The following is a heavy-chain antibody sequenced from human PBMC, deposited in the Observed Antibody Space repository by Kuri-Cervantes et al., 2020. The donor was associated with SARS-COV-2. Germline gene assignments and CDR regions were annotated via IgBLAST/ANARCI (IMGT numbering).Heavy chain of an antibody. CDR2: IIPIFGTA. CDR3: ARWEEADYYGMDV. J-gene: IGHJ6*02. V-gene: IGHV1-69*06. Sequence: SVKVSCKASGGTFSSYAISWVRQAPGQGLEWMGGIIPIFGTADYAQKFQGRVTITADKSTSTAYMELSSLRSEDTAVYYCARWEEADYYGMDVWGQGTTVTVSS. D-gene: IGHD1-26*01. CDR1: GGTFSSYA.